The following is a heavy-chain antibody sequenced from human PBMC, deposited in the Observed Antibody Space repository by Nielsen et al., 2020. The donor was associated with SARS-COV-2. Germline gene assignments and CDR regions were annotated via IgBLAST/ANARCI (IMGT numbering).Heavy chain of an antibody. CDR1: GFSVSSHD. J-gene: IGHJ3*02. CDR2: INSDGSST. V-gene: IGHV3-74*01. CDR3: AIIWSGYTDAFDI. Sequence: GESLKISCAASGFSVSSHDMNWVRQAPGKGLQWVSRINSDGSSTSYADSVKGRFTISRDNAKNTLYLQMNSLRAEDTAVYYCAIIWSGYTDAFDIWGQGTMVTVSS. D-gene: IGHD3-3*01.